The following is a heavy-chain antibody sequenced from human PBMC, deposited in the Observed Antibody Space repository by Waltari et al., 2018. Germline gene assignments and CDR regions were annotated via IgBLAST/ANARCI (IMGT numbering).Heavy chain of an antibody. CDR1: GFTFSRFG. D-gene: IGHD2-15*01. Sequence: QVQLVESGGGVVQPGRSLRLSCAASGFTFSRFGMHWVRQAPGKVLEWVAVIWHDGSNEYYVDSVKGRFTISRDNSKNTLYLQMNSLRAEDSAVYYCASQSTTLFDYWGQGTLVTVSS. CDR2: IWHDGSNE. V-gene: IGHV3-33*01. J-gene: IGHJ4*02. CDR3: ASQSTTLFDY.